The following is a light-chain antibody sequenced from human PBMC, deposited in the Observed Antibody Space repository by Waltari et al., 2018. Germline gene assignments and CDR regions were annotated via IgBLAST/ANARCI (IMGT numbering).Light chain of an antibody. CDR3: QAWDSVTVI. CDR2: EDN. J-gene: IGLJ2*01. V-gene: IGLV3-1*01. CDR1: TLGSRF. Sequence: SFDLTQPPSVSVSPGQTATITCSGDTLGSRFVSWYQQKSGQSPVVLIYEDNKRPSGIPERISGSNSGNTATLTIRGTQATDEADYHCQAWDSVTVIFGGVTKLTVL.